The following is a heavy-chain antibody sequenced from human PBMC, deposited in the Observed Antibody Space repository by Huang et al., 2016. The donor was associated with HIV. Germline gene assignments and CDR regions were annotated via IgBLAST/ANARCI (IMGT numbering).Heavy chain of an antibody. CDR3: ATWPPGSQMRAFDI. D-gene: IGHD2-15*01. Sequence: QVQLQESGPGLVKPSQTLSLTYTVSGASISSGSYYWTWIRQPAGKGLEWIGHIYTSGSTNYNPSLKSRVTISIDTSKNHFSLRLNSVTAADTAVYYCATWPPGSQMRAFDIWGPGTMITVSS. CDR2: IYTSGST. CDR1: GASISSGSYY. J-gene: IGHJ3*02. V-gene: IGHV4-61*09.